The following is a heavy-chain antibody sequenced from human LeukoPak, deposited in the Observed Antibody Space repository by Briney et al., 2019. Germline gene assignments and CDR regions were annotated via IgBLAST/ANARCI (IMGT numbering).Heavy chain of an antibody. CDR3: ARLTTMTTTGGHFDY. J-gene: IGHJ4*02. CDR1: GFTFSSYE. V-gene: IGHV3-48*03. Sequence: GGSLRLSCAASGFTFSSYEMNWVRQAPGKGLEWVSYITSSGNTIYYADSVKGRFTISRDNAKNSLYLQMNSLRAEDTAVYYCARLTTMTTTGGHFDYWGQGTLVTVSS. CDR2: ITSSGNTI. D-gene: IGHD4-17*01.